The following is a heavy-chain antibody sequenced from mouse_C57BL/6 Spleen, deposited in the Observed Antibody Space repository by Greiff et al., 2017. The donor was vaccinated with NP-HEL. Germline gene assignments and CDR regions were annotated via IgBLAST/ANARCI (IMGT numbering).Heavy chain of an antibody. CDR1: GYTFTSYW. J-gene: IGHJ4*01. CDR2: IYPSDSET. D-gene: IGHD1-1*01. Sequence: QVQLQQPGAELVRPGSSVKLSCKASGYTFTSYWMDWVKQRPGQGLEWIGNIYPSDSETHYNQKFKDKATLTADKSSSTAYMQLSSLTYEDSAVYYCARSAYGEYAMDYWGQGTSVTVSS. V-gene: IGHV1-61*01. CDR3: ARSAYGEYAMDY.